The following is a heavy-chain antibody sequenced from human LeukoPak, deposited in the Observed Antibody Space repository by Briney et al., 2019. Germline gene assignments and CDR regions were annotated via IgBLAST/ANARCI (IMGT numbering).Heavy chain of an antibody. CDR3: AKTVTRPYGYYGMDV. D-gene: IGHD4-17*01. CDR1: GFTFSSYA. V-gene: IGHV3-23*01. Sequence: PGGSLRLSCAASGFTFSSYAMSWVRQAPGKGLEWVSAISGSGGSTYYADSVKGRFTISRDNSKNMLYLQMNSLRAEDTAVYYCAKTVTRPYGYYGMDVWGQGTTVTVSS. CDR2: ISGSGGST. J-gene: IGHJ6*02.